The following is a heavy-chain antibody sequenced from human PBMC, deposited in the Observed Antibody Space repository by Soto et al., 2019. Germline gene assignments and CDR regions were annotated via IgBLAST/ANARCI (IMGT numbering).Heavy chain of an antibody. Sequence: SETLSLTCTVSGGSISSGGYYWSWIRQPPGKGLEWIGYIYYSGSTNYNPSLKSRVTISVDTSKNQFSLKLSSVTAADTAVYYCARGKQWLLDYWGQGTLVTVLL. V-gene: IGHV4-61*08. CDR3: ARGKQWLLDY. D-gene: IGHD6-19*01. CDR1: GGSISSGGYY. CDR2: IYYSGST. J-gene: IGHJ4*02.